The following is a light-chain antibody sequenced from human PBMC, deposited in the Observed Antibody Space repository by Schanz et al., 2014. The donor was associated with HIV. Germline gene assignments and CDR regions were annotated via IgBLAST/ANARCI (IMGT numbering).Light chain of an antibody. CDR3: QQYENFPYT. V-gene: IGKV1-5*03. CDR2: RAS. CDR1: QSISGW. J-gene: IGKJ2*01. Sequence: DIQMTQSPSTLSASVGDRVTITCRASQSISGWLAWYPQKPGKAPKLLIYRASSLQGGVPSRFSGSGSGTEFTLTISSLQPEDIATYYCQQYENFPYTFGQGTKLEI.